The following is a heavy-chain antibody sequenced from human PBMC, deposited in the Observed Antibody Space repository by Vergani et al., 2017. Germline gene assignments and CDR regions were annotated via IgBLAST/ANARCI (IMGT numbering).Heavy chain of an antibody. Sequence: QVQLKQWGAGLLKPSETLSLTCAVYGGSFSDYYRSWNRQPPGKGLELIGEINNSGSTNNNPSLKIRVTTSINTSTNQFSLKLSSVTATDTAVYYYARPFTLFGVALTVWGKGTTVTVSS. V-gene: IGHV4-34*01. D-gene: IGHD3-3*01. CDR2: INNSGST. CDR3: ARPFTLFGVALTV. J-gene: IGHJ6*04. CDR1: GGSFSDYY.